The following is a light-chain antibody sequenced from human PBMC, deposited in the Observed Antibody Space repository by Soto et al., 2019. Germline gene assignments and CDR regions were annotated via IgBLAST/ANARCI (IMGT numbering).Light chain of an antibody. CDR2: GAS. CDR1: QSLTTRY. V-gene: IGKV3-20*01. Sequence: EIVLTQSPGTLSLFPGERATLSCRASQSLTTRYLAWYQQNPGQAPWLLIDGASSRATGIPDRFSGSGSGTAFTLTSSRLEPEDFAVYSCQQYGSSPTFGQGTRLEIK. CDR3: QQYGSSPT. J-gene: IGKJ5*01.